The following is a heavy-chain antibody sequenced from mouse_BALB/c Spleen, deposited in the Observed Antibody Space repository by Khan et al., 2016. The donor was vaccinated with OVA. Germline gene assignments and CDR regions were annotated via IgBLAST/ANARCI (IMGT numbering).Heavy chain of an antibody. CDR2: ISYSGST. CDR1: GYSITSNYA. V-gene: IGHV3-2*02. J-gene: IGHJ4*01. Sequence: VKLLESGPGLVKPSQSLSLTCTVTGYSITSNYAWNWIRQFPGNKLEWMGYISYSGSTSYNPSLKSRISITRDTSKNQFFLQLSSVTTEDTATYYCARGNYYGYAMDYWGQGTSVTGSS. CDR3: ARGNYYGYAMDY. D-gene: IGHD1-1*01.